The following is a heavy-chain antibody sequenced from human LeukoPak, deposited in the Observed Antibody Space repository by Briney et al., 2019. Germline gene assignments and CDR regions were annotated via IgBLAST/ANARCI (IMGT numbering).Heavy chain of an antibody. CDR1: GFTFDTYW. J-gene: IGHJ4*02. V-gene: IGHV3-23*01. D-gene: IGHD1-26*01. CDR3: AKVGQWGLLRYTNRPFDS. Sequence: QSGGSLRLSCVASGFTFDTYWMHWVRQAPGKGLVWVSAISGSGGSTYYADSVKGRFTISRDNSKNIVYLQMNSLRAEDTAVYYCAKVGQWGLLRYTNRPFDSWGQGTLVTVSS. CDR2: ISGSGGST.